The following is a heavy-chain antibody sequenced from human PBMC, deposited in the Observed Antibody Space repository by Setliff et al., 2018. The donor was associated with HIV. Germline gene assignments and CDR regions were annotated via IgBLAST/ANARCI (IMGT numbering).Heavy chain of an antibody. J-gene: IGHJ4*02. CDR2: IHHRGSS. V-gene: IGHV4-38-2*01. CDR1: GHSISSGYF. CDR3: ARVASYDFWSGYLHYFDY. Sequence: SETLSLTCAVSGHSISSGYFWGWIRQPPGQGLEWFGSIHHRGSSYYNPSLKSRVTISIDTSNNQFSLNLTSVTAADTAVYYCARVASYDFWSGYLHYFDYWGQGTPVTVSS. D-gene: IGHD3-3*01.